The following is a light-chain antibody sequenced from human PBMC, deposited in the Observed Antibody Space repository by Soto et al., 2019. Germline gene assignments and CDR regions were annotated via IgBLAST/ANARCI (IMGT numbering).Light chain of an antibody. CDR1: QGISNY. Sequence: DIQMTQSPSAMSASVGDRVTITCRASQGISNYLSWFQQKPGKVPQRLIYAASILQSGLPSRFSDSGSGTEFTLTISILQPEDFATDDCLQHNSYHRTFRQGPKVEIK. V-gene: IGKV1-17*03. CDR3: LQHNSYHRT. J-gene: IGKJ1*01. CDR2: AAS.